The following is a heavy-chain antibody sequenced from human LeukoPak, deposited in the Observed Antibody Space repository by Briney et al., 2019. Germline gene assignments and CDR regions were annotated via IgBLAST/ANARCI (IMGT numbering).Heavy chain of an antibody. Sequence: GGSLRLSCAASGFTFSDYYMSWIRQAPGKGLEWVSYISSSGSTIYYADSVKGRFTISRDNAKNSLYLQMNSLRAEDTAVYYCAREQGAPYYYYMDVWGKGTTVTVSS. CDR3: AREQGAPYYYYMDV. V-gene: IGHV3-11*04. CDR1: GFTFSDYY. J-gene: IGHJ6*03. CDR2: ISSSGSTI.